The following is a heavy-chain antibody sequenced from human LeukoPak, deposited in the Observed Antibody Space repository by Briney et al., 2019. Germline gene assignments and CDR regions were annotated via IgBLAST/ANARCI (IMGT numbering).Heavy chain of an antibody. V-gene: IGHV3-48*01. Sequence: GGSLRLSCAASGSTFSSYSMNWVRQAPGKGLEWVSYISSSSSTIYYADSVKGRFTISRDNAKNSLYLQMNSLRAEDTAVYYCARELRVKSYDSSGRHYWGQGTLVTVSS. CDR1: GSTFSSYS. J-gene: IGHJ4*02. D-gene: IGHD3-22*01. CDR3: ARELRVKSYDSSGRHY. CDR2: ISSSSSTI.